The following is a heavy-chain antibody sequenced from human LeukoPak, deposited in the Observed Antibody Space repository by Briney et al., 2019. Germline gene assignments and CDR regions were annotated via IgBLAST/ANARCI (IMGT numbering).Heavy chain of an antibody. J-gene: IGHJ3*02. CDR2: INPSGGST. Sequence: ASVKVSCKASGYTFTSYYMHWVRQAPGQGLEWMGIINPSGGSTSYAQKFQGRVTMTRDTSTSTVYMELSSLRSEDTAVYYCARAPVRRYDILTGYFRAFDIWGQGTMATVSS. CDR3: ARAPVRRYDILTGYFRAFDI. D-gene: IGHD3-9*01. V-gene: IGHV1-46*03. CDR1: GYTFTSYY.